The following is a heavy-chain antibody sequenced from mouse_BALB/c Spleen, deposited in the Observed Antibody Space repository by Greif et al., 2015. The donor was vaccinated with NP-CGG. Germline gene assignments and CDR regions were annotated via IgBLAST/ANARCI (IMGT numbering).Heavy chain of an antibody. CDR1: GFTFSSYG. Sequence: DVQLVESGGGLVKPGGSLKLSCAASGFTFSSYGMSWVRQTPEKRLEWVATISGGGSYTYYPDSVKGRFTISRDNAKNNLYLQMSSLRSEDTALYYCASYYYGSSYYFDYWGQGTTLTVSS. CDR2: ISGGGSYT. D-gene: IGHD1-1*01. CDR3: ASYYYGSSYYFDY. J-gene: IGHJ2*01. V-gene: IGHV5-9-2*01.